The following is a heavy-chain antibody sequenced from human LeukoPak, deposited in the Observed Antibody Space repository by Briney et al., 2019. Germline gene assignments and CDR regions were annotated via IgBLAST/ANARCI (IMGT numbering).Heavy chain of an antibody. D-gene: IGHD3-22*01. CDR2: ISSSSSTI. CDR1: GFTFSSYS. CDR3: ARNYYDSSGYYVDFHF. J-gene: IGHJ1*01. Sequence: GGSLRLSCAASGFTFSSYSMNWVRQAPGKGLEWVSYISSSSSTIYYADSVKGRFTISRDNAKNSLYLQMNSLRDEDTAVYYCARNYYDSSGYYVDFHFWGQGTLVADPS. V-gene: IGHV3-48*02.